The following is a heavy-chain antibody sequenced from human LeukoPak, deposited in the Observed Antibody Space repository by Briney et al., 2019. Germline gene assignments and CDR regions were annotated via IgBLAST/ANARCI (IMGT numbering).Heavy chain of an antibody. CDR2: IIPILGIA. V-gene: IGHV1-69*04. Sequence: GSSVKVSCKASGGTFSSYAISRVRQAPGQGLEWMGRIIPILGIANYAQKFQGRVTITADKSTSTAYMELSSLRSEDTAVYYCARDGSGPVDYWGQGTLVTVSS. D-gene: IGHD3-10*01. CDR1: GGTFSSYA. J-gene: IGHJ4*02. CDR3: ARDGSGPVDY.